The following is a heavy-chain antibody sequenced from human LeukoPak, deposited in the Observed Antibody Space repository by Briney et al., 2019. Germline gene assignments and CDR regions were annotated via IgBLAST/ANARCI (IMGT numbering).Heavy chain of an antibody. Sequence: SQTLSLTCTVSGGSTSSGSYYWSWIRQPAGKGLEWIGRIYTSGSTNYNPSLKSRVTISVDTSKNQFSLKLSSVTAADTAVYYCARTPIVVVPKYYMDVWGKGTTVTVSS. V-gene: IGHV4-61*02. D-gene: IGHD2-2*01. CDR1: GGSTSSGSYY. J-gene: IGHJ6*03. CDR2: IYTSGST. CDR3: ARTPIVVVPKYYMDV.